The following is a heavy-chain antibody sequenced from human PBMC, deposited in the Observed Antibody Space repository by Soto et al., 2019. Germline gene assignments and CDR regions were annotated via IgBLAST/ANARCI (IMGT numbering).Heavy chain of an antibody. CDR3: AKDKGSEVGSSWTNHYYYYMDV. J-gene: IGHJ6*03. D-gene: IGHD6-13*01. V-gene: IGHV3-9*01. Sequence: GGSLRLSCAASGFTFSSYAMHWVRQAPGKGLEWVSGISWNSGSIGYADSVKGRFTVSRDNAKNSLYLQMNSLRAEDTALYYCAKDKGSEVGSSWTNHYYYYMDVWGKGTTVTVSS. CDR1: GFTFSSYA. CDR2: ISWNSGSI.